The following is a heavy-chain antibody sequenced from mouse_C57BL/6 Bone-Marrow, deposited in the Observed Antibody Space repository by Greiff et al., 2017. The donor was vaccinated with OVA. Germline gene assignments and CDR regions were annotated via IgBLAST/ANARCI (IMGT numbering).Heavy chain of an antibody. V-gene: IGHV1-83*01. D-gene: IGHD2-2*01. CDR1: YTFTDYYM. CDR3: RGRYGYDEDY. CDR2: YPGSGNTY. Sequence: VQLKESGPELVKPGASVKMSCKASGYTFTDYYMHWVKQKPGKGLEWIGEIYPGSGNTYYNEKFKGKATLTADTSSSTAYMQLSSLTSEDSAVYFCARGRYGYDEDYWGQGTTLTVSS. J-gene: IGHJ2*01.